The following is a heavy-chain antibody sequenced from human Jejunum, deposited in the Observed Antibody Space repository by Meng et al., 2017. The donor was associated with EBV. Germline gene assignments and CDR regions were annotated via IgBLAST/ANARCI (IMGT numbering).Heavy chain of an antibody. D-gene: IGHD3-16*02. CDR3: VRDSSFNVH. J-gene: IGHJ4*02. Sequence: EVQLVETGGGLVKPGGSLRLSWAASGFTFSSYSMNWVRQAPGKGLEWVSYISSGSSFIYYADSVKGRFTISRDDAKNSLSLQMNNLGADDTAVYYCVRDSSFNVHWGQGTLVTVSS. V-gene: IGHV3-21*02. CDR2: ISSGSSFI. CDR1: GFTFSSYS.